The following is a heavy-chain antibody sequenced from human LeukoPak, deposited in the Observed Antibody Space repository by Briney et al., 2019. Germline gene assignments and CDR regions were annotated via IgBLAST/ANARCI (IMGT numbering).Heavy chain of an antibody. Sequence: HAGGSLRLSCAASGFTFSSYAMSWVRQAPGKGLEWVSAISGSGGSTYYADSVKGRFTISRDNSKNTLYLQMNSLRAEDTAVYYCAKDTIVVVPAARLFDYWGQGTLVTVSS. J-gene: IGHJ4*02. V-gene: IGHV3-23*01. CDR2: ISGSGGST. CDR1: GFTFSSYA. D-gene: IGHD2-2*01. CDR3: AKDTIVVVPAARLFDY.